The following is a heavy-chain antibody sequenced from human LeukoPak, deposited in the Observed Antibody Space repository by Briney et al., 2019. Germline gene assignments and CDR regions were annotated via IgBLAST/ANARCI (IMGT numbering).Heavy chain of an antibody. J-gene: IGHJ4*02. CDR2: LNPDSAYNGNT. V-gene: IGHV1-18*04. Sequence: ASVKVSCKASGYTFTDNYIHWLRQAPGQGLEWMGWLNPDSAYNGNTNYAQKLQGRVTMTTDTSTSTAYMELRSLRSEDTAVYYCARDHLPLVWSGSYQHFDYWGQGTLVTVSS. CDR1: GYTFTDNY. CDR3: ARDHLPLVWSGSYQHFDY. D-gene: IGHD1-26*01.